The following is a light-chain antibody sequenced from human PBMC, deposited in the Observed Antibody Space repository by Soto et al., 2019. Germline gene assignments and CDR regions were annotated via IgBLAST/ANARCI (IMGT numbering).Light chain of an antibody. J-gene: IGKJ1*01. CDR3: QQYDNWPPWT. V-gene: IGKV3-15*01. Sequence: EIVMTQSPATLSVSPGERATLSCRASQKITSNLAWYQQKPGQAPRLLIYGASTRATGIPARFSGSGFGTDFTLTINSLQSEDFAVYFCQQYDNWPPWTFGQGTKVEVK. CDR2: GAS. CDR1: QKITSN.